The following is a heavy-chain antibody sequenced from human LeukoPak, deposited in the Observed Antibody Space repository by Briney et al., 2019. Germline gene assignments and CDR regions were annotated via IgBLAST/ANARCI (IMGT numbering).Heavy chain of an antibody. V-gene: IGHV3-21*01. CDR3: ARAYLASEDTAMVPNWFDP. J-gene: IGHJ5*02. CDR1: GFTISSFS. Sequence: GGSLRLSCAASGFTISSFSMNWVRQAPGKGLEWVSSISSSSSYIYYADSVKGRFTISRHNAKNSLYLQMNSLRAEDTAVYYCARAYLASEDTAMVPNWFDPWGQGTLVTVSS. CDR2: ISSSSSYI. D-gene: IGHD5-18*01.